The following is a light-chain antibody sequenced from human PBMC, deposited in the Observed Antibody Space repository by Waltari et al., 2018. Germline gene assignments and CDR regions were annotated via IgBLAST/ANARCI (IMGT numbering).Light chain of an antibody. CDR3: QQSHTPPWT. CDR2: GAS. CDR1: QNISPY. V-gene: IGKV1-39*01. Sequence: DIQMTQSPSSLSASVGDRVTTTCRASQNISPYLNWYQQKPGKVPEVLIYGASSLQGGVPSRFSGGGSGTDFTLTIDSLQPEDLATYYCQQSHTPPWTFGQGTKVEIK. J-gene: IGKJ1*01.